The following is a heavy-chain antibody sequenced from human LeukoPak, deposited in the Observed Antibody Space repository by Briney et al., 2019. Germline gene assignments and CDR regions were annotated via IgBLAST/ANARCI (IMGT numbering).Heavy chain of an antibody. D-gene: IGHD2-21*02. V-gene: IGHV3-66*02. Sequence: GGSLRLSCAASGFTVSSNYMSWVRQAPGKGLEWVSAIYGGDTTYYADSVKGRFTISRDNSKNTLYLQMNSLTTEDTAVYYCAREDRYSTGSFDYWGQGTLVTVSS. CDR1: GFTVSSNY. J-gene: IGHJ4*02. CDR2: IYGGDTT. CDR3: AREDRYSTGSFDY.